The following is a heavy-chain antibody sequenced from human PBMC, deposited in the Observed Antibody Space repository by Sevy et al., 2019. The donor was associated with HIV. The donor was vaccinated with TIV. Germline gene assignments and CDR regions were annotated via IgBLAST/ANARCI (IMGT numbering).Heavy chain of an antibody. J-gene: IGHJ6*02. D-gene: IGHD3-3*01. CDR2: IYYSGST. V-gene: IGHV4-59*01. CDR3: ARVMYYDFWSGYVGYYYYGMDV. Sequence: SETLSLTCTVSGGSISSYYWSWIRQPPGKGLEWIGYIYYSGSTNYNPSLKSRVTISVDTSKNQFSLKLSSVTAADTAVYYCARVMYYDFWSGYVGYYYYGMDVWGQGTTVTVSS. CDR1: GGSISSYY.